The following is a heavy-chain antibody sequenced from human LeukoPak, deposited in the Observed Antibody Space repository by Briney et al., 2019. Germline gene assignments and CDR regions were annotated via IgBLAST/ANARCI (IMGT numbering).Heavy chain of an antibody. D-gene: IGHD3-10*01. CDR3: GRDPPGSRIIMAAFDY. V-gene: IGHV3-23*01. Sequence: GGSLRLSCVASGFTFSTYAMTWVRQAPGKGLEWVSGIRGTSGVTYYADSVKGRFTISRDNSKDTLYLQMNSLRVEDTAVYYCGRDPPGSRIIMAAFDYSGQGTLVTVSS. CDR2: IRGTSGVT. CDR1: GFTFSTYA. J-gene: IGHJ4*02.